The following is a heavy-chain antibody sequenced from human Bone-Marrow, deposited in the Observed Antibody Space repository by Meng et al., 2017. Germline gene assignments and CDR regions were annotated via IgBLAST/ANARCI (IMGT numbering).Heavy chain of an antibody. CDR2: IHYSGST. CDR1: GDSISGYY. Sequence: GSLRLSCTVSGDSISGYYCTWIRQPPGKGLEWIGYIHYSGSTNYNPSLESRVTISVDTSKNQFSLKLTSVTAADTAVYYCARDSRGNTYGYFDYWGQGTLVTVSS. CDR3: ARDSRGNTYGYFDY. V-gene: IGHV4-59*01. J-gene: IGHJ4*02. D-gene: IGHD5-18*01.